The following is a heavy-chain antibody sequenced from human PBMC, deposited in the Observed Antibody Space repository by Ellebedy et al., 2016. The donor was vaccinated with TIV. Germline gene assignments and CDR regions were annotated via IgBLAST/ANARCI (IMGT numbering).Heavy chain of an antibody. CDR3: ARGQTRPGSEVLIY. Sequence: PGGSLRLSCAASGFTFSNYAVTWVRQAPGKGPDWVAMISGSGFSTYYADSVKGRFTVPRDNPKNTVFLEISSLRAGDAAVYYCARGQTRPGSEVLIYWGQGALVTVSS. D-gene: IGHD2-15*01. J-gene: IGHJ4*02. CDR2: ISGSGFST. CDR1: GFTFSNYA. V-gene: IGHV3-23*01.